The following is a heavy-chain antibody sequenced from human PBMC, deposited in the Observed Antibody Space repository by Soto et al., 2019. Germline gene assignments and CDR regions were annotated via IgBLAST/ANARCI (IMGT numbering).Heavy chain of an antibody. CDR3: ARGRGTRIAAAANFDY. CDR2: INHSGST. J-gene: IGHJ4*02. D-gene: IGHD6-13*01. Sequence: SETLSLTCAVYGGSLSGYYWSWIRQPPGKGLEWIGEINHSGSTNYNPSLKSRVTISVDTSKNQFSLKLSSVTAADTAVYYCARGRGTRIAAAANFDYWGQGTLVTVSS. CDR1: GGSLSGYY. V-gene: IGHV4-34*01.